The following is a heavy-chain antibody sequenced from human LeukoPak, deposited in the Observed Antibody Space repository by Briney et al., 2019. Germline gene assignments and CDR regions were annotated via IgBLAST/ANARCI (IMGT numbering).Heavy chain of an antibody. J-gene: IGHJ6*03. CDR3: ARVADGWYGYYYYYTDV. CDR1: GFTFSSYS. Sequence: GGSLRLSCAASGFTFSSYSMNWVRQAPGKGLEWVSSISSSSSYIYYADSVKGRFTISRDNAKNSLYLQMNSLRAEDTAVYYCARVADGWYGYYYYYTDVWGKGTTVTVSS. V-gene: IGHV3-21*01. CDR2: ISSSSSYI. D-gene: IGHD6-19*01.